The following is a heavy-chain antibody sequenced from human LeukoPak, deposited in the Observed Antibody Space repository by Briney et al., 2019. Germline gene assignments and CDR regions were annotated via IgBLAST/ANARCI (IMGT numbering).Heavy chain of an antibody. V-gene: IGHV4-59*01. CDR1: GGSISSYY. Sequence: PSETLSLTCTVSGGSISSYYWSWIRQPPGKGLEWIGYIYYSGSTNYDPSLKSRVTISVDTSKNQFSLKLSSVTAADTAVYYCARGGIAVAHVDYWGQGTLVTVSS. D-gene: IGHD6-19*01. CDR3: ARGGIAVAHVDY. J-gene: IGHJ4*02. CDR2: IYYSGST.